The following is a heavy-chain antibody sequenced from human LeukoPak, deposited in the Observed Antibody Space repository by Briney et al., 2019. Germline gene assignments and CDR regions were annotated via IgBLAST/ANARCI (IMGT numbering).Heavy chain of an antibody. Sequence: GGSLRLSCAASGFTFSTSWMHWVRQAPGKGLVWVSRINPDGSSTNYADSVKGRFTISRDNAKNTLYLQMNSLRAEDTAVYYCAKTMGVIDHDYWGQGTLVTVSS. V-gene: IGHV3-74*01. J-gene: IGHJ4*02. D-gene: IGHD3-10*01. CDR2: INPDGSST. CDR1: GFTFSTSW. CDR3: AKTMGVIDHDY.